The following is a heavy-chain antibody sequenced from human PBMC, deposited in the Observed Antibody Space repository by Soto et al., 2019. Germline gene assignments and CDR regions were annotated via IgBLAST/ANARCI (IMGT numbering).Heavy chain of an antibody. J-gene: IGHJ6*02. D-gene: IGHD1-26*01. CDR3: AHRLLSGSDPPYHYYGMDV. Sequence: QITLKESGPPLVKPTQTLTLTCTFSGFSLSTSGVGVGWIRQPPGKALEWVALIYWDDDKRYSPSLKSRLTITRDTTKNQVVLTKTNLDPVDTATYHCAHRLLSGSDPPYHYYGMDVWGQGITVTVSS. CDR1: GFSLSTSGVG. V-gene: IGHV2-5*02. CDR2: IYWDDDK.